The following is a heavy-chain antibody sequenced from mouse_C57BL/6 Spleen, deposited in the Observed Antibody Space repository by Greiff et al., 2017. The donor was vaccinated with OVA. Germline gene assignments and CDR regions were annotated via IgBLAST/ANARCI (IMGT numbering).Heavy chain of an antibody. J-gene: IGHJ4*01. CDR2: IYPGDGDT. D-gene: IGHD3-2*02. CDR1: GYAFSSSW. Sequence: VQLQQSGPELVKPGASVKISCKASGYAFSSSWMNWVKQRPGKGLEWIGRIYPGDGDTNYNGKFKGKATLTADKSSSTAYMQLSSLTSEDSAVYFCARRASAQAPMDYWGQGTSVTVSS. CDR3: ARRASAQAPMDY. V-gene: IGHV1-82*01.